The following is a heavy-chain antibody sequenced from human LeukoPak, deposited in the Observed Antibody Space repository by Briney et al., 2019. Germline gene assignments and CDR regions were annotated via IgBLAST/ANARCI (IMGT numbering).Heavy chain of an antibody. CDR2: INHSGST. J-gene: IGHJ4*02. D-gene: IGHD3-10*01. CDR3: ARAFITYYYGSGSYPLPMYYFDY. CDR1: GGSFRGYY. V-gene: IGHV4-34*01. Sequence: SETLSLTCAVYGGSFRGYYGSWIRKPPGKGLEWIGEINHSGSTNYNPSLKSRVTISVDTSKNQFSLKLSSVTAADTAVYYCARAFITYYYGSGSYPLPMYYFDYWGQGTLVTVSS.